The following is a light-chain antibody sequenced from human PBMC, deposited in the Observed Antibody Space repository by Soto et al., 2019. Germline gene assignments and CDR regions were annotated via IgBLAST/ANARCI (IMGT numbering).Light chain of an antibody. CDR2: GAS. Sequence: DIQMTQSPSSLSASVGDRVTITCRASQSISSYLNWYQQKPGKAPKLLIYGASSLQSGVPSRFSVSGSGTDFTLTISSLQPEDFATYYCQQSYHTRWTFGQGTKVEIE. J-gene: IGKJ1*01. CDR1: QSISSY. CDR3: QQSYHTRWT. V-gene: IGKV1-39*01.